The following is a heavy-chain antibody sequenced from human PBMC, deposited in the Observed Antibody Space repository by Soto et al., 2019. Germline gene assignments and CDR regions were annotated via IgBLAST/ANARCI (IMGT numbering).Heavy chain of an antibody. D-gene: IGHD2-15*01. CDR2: IWYDGSNK. Sequence: GGSLRLSCAASGFTFSSYGMHWVRQAPGKGLEWVAVIWYDGSNKYYADSVKGRFTISRDNSKNTLYLQMNSLRAEDTAVYYCARDQARYCSGGSCRPMGMDVWGQGTTVTVSS. J-gene: IGHJ6*02. CDR1: GFTFSSYG. V-gene: IGHV3-33*01. CDR3: ARDQARYCSGGSCRPMGMDV.